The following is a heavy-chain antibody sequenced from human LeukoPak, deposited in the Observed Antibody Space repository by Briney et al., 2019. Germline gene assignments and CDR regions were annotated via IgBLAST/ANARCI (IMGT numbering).Heavy chain of an antibody. D-gene: IGHD5-18*01. Sequence: GESLNISCNGSGYSLTNYWIGLVRQMPGKGLEWMGITYPNDSDTRYTPSFQGLVTISADKSISTAYLQWSSLKASDTAMYYCARHRGYNYGYSDYWGQGTLVTVSS. CDR2: TYPNDSDT. CDR1: GYSLTNYW. V-gene: IGHV5-51*01. CDR3: ARHRGYNYGYSDY. J-gene: IGHJ4*02.